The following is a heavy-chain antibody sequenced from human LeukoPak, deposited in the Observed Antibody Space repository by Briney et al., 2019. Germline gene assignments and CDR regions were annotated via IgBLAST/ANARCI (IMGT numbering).Heavy chain of an antibody. J-gene: IGHJ4*02. V-gene: IGHV1-69*04. Sequence: ASVKVSCKASGGTFSSYAISWVRQAPGQGLEWMGRIIPIFGIANYAQKFQGRVTITADKSTSTAYMELRSLRSEDTAVYYCAREKADYFDYWGQGTLVTVSS. CDR2: IIPIFGIA. CDR3: AREKADYFDY. CDR1: GGTFSSYA.